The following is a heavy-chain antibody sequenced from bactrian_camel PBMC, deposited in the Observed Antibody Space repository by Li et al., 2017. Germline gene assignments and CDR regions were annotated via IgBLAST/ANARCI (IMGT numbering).Heavy chain of an antibody. V-gene: IGHV3-2*01. Sequence: HVQLVESGGGLVQPGGSPRLSCATSGFTFSTYHMNWVRQAPGKGLEWVSTIYTDGVSTYYADSVKGRFTVSRDNAKNTAYLQMNSLKFEDTALYYCATVDFGGYWWTGRLSEYMYWGQGTQVTVS. D-gene: IGHD7*01. J-gene: IGHJ4*01. CDR1: GFTFSTYH. CDR3: ATVDFGGYWWTGRLSEYMY. CDR2: IYTDGVST.